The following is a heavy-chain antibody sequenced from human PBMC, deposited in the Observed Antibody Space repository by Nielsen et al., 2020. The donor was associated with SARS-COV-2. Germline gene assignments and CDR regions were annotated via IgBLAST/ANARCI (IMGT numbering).Heavy chain of an antibody. J-gene: IGHJ4*02. Sequence: WVRQAPGQGLEWMGGIIPIFGTANYAQKFQGRVTITADESTSTAYMELSSLRSEDTAVYYCARVEAAAGYSATGEPLFDYWGQGTLVTVSS. D-gene: IGHD6-13*01. CDR3: ARVEAAAGYSATGEPLFDY. V-gene: IGHV1-69*01. CDR2: IIPIFGTA.